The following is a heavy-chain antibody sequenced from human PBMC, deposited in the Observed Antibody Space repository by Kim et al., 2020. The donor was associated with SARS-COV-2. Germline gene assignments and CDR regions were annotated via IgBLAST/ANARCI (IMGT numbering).Heavy chain of an antibody. D-gene: IGHD2-15*01. J-gene: IGHJ6*02. V-gene: IGHV1-18*01. CDR2: ISAYNGNT. Sequence: ASVKVSCKASGYTFTSYGISWVRQAPGQGLEWMGWISAYNGNTNYAQKLQGRVTMTTDTSTSTADMELRSLRSDDTAVYYCTAGPRYCSGGSCYNYYYYYGMDVWGQGTTVTVSS. CDR1: GYTFTSYG. CDR3: TAGPRYCSGGSCYNYYYYYGMDV.